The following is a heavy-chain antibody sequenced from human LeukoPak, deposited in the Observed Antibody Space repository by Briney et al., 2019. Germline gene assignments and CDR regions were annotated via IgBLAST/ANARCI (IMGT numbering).Heavy chain of an antibody. V-gene: IGHV4-4*07. D-gene: IGHD3-16*01. Sequence: LETLSLTCTVSGGSINNYYWTWVRQPAGKGLEWIGRIYTSGSTNYNPSLKSRVTMSVDTSKSQFSLKLSSVTAADTAVYYCARGGYEYYYMDVWGKGTTVTVSS. CDR2: IYTSGST. CDR3: ARGGYEYYYMDV. J-gene: IGHJ6*03. CDR1: GGSINNYY.